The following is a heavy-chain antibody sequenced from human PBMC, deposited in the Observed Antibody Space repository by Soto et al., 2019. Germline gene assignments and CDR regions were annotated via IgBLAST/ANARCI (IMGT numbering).Heavy chain of an antibody. CDR1: GGSFSGYY. J-gene: IGHJ6*02. CDR3: ARADRTLVTYYRLDV. D-gene: IGHD2-21*02. V-gene: IGHV4-34*01. Sequence: SETLSLTCAVYGGSFSGYYWTWIRQPPGKGLEWIGEINHSGTINFNPSLKSRLTISLDTSKKHFSLKLSSVTDAETAAYYCARADRTLVTYYRLDVWGQGTTV. CDR2: INHSGTI.